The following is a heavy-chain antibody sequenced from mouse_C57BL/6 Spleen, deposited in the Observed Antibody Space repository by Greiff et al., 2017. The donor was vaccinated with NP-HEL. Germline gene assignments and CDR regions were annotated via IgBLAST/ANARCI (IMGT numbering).Heavy chain of an antibody. CDR2: IHPNSGST. D-gene: IGHD2-5*01. CDR3: AREVGTYSNYPMDY. CDR1: GYTFTSYW. J-gene: IGHJ4*01. V-gene: IGHV1-64*01. Sequence: VQLQQPGAELVKPGASVKLSCKASGYTFTSYWMHWVKQRPGQGLEWIGMIHPNSGSTNYNEKFKSKATLTVDKSSSTAYMQLSSLTSEDSAVYYCAREVGTYSNYPMDYWGQGTSVTVSS.